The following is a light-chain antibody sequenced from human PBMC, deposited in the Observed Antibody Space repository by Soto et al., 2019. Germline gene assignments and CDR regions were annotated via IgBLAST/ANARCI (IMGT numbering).Light chain of an antibody. CDR2: ANT. Sequence: QSVLTQPPSVSGAPGQRVTISCTGSSSNIGAGFDVHWYQQLPGTAPRLLIYANTHRPSGVPDRISSSKSGTSASLAITGLQAEDEADYYCQSYDSSLSTYVFGTGTKLTVL. V-gene: IGLV1-40*01. CDR3: QSYDSSLSTYV. CDR1: SSNIGAGFD. J-gene: IGLJ1*01.